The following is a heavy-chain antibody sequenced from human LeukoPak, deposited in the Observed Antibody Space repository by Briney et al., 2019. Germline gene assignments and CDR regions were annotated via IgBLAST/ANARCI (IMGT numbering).Heavy chain of an antibody. CDR1: GFTFSSYN. V-gene: IGHV3-48*04. J-gene: IGHJ5*02. Sequence: GGSLRLSCAASGFTFSSYNMNWVRQARGKGLEWVSYISPSSTRIDYAASVRGRFTISRDNAKNTLYLQMNSLRAEDTAVYYCARGDFDPWGQGTLVTVSS. CDR2: ISPSSTRI. D-gene: IGHD2-21*01. CDR3: ARGDFDP.